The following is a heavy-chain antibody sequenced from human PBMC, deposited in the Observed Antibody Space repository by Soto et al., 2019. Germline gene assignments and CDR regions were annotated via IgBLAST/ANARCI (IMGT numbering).Heavy chain of an antibody. CDR2: VEVENDDR. J-gene: IGHJ4*02. D-gene: IGHD6-13*01. CDR3: AAVRGILVSLSFDY. CDR1: GITFSDLH. V-gene: IGHV1-69-2*01. Sequence: EVLLQQSGAEAREPGGVVKMSCAVSGITFSDLHMHWVKQAPGKGLEWVGLVEVENDDRLYAEKYRGRLNINTDTSRHTSYMELTSVTSDDTAIYFCAAVRGILVSLSFDYWGQGTPVTVSA.